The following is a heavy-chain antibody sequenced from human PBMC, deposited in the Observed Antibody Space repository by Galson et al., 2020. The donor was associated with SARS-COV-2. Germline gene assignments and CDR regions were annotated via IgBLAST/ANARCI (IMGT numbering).Heavy chain of an antibody. CDR3: ARDQAAYYYDSSGYYH. J-gene: IGHJ5*02. Sequence: GGSLRLSCAASGFTFSSYWMSWVRQAPGKGLEWVANIKQDGSEKYYVDSVKGRFTISRDNAKNSLYLQMNSLRAEDTALYYCARDQAAYYYDSSGYYHWGQGTLVTVSS. V-gene: IGHV3-7*03. D-gene: IGHD3-22*01. CDR1: GFTFSSYW. CDR2: IKQDGSEK.